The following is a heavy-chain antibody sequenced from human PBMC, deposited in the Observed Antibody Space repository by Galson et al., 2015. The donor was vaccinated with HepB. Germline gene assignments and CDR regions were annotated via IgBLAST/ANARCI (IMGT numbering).Heavy chain of an antibody. CDR2: ISSTFYHI. Sequence: SLRLSCAASGFTFSYYTMNWVRQAPGKGLEWVSSISSTFYHINYADSVKGRFTITRDNAKNSLYLQMNSLRAEDTAVYYCARAPLYQLPSDLYYYGMDVWGQGTTVTVSS. D-gene: IGHD2-2*01. V-gene: IGHV3-21*01. J-gene: IGHJ6*02. CDR3: ARAPLYQLPSDLYYYGMDV. CDR1: GFTFSYYT.